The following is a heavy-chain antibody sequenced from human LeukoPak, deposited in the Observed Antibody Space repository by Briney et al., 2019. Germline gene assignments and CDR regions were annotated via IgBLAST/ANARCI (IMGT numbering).Heavy chain of an antibody. D-gene: IGHD3-10*01. Sequence: SSETLSLTCAVSGGSISSGGYSWSWIRQPPGKGLEWIGYIYHSGSTYYNPSLKSRVTISVDRSKNQFSLKLSSVTAADTAVYYCARALMVRGAITWGQGTLVTVSS. CDR1: GGSISSGGYS. V-gene: IGHV4-30-2*01. J-gene: IGHJ4*02. CDR3: ARALMVRGAIT. CDR2: IYHSGST.